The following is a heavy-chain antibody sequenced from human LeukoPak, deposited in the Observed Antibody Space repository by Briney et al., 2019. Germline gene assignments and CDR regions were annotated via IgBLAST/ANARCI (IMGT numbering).Heavy chain of an antibody. CDR1: GFTFSRYS. CDR3: AREDGGKAGI. J-gene: IGHJ3*02. D-gene: IGHD4-23*01. V-gene: IGHV3-48*02. CDR2: ISSSSSTI. Sequence: PGGSLRLSCAASGFTFSRYSMNWVRQAPGKGLEWVSYISSSSSTIDYADSVKGRFSISRDNAKNSLYLQMKSLRDEDTAVYYCAREDGGKAGIWGQGTMVTVSS.